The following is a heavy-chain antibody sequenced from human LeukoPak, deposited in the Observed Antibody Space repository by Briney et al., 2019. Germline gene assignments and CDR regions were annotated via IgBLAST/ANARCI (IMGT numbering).Heavy chain of an antibody. J-gene: IGHJ5*02. Sequence: SETLSLTCTVSGGSISRYYWSWIRQPPGKGLEWIGYIYYSGSTNYNPFLKSRVTISVDTSKNQFSLKLSSATAADTAVYYCASGARPLDSSSSKYNWFDPWGQGTLVTVSS. V-gene: IGHV4-59*12. CDR3: ASGARPLDSSSSKYNWFDP. CDR2: IYYSGST. D-gene: IGHD6-13*01. CDR1: GGSISRYY.